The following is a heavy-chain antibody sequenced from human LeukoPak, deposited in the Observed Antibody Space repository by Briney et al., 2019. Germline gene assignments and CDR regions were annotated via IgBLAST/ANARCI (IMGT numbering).Heavy chain of an antibody. V-gene: IGHV3-23*01. J-gene: IGHJ4*02. CDR3: AKDSWFGELSDY. CDR2: ISGSGGST. Sequence: GGSLRLSCAASGFTFSSYAMSWVRQAPGKGLEWVSAISGSGGSTYYADSVNGRFTISRDNSKNTLYLQMNSLRAEDTAVYYCAKDSWFGELSDYWGQGTLVTVSS. D-gene: IGHD3-10*01. CDR1: GFTFSSYA.